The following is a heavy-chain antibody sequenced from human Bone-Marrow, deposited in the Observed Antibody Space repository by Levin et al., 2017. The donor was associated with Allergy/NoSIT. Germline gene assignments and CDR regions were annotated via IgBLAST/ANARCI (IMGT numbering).Heavy chain of an antibody. V-gene: IGHV3-66*01. CDR1: GFSVSRNY. CDR3: ARNGVGTAAGTP. J-gene: IGHJ4*02. Sequence: ETLSLTCAASGFSVSRNYMSWVRQAPGKGLEWVSLIYSGGDTQYADSVKGRFTISRDNSRNTLYLHMNSLRGDDTAVYYCARNGVGTAAGTPWGQGTLVTVSS. CDR2: IYSGGDT. D-gene: IGHD6-13*01.